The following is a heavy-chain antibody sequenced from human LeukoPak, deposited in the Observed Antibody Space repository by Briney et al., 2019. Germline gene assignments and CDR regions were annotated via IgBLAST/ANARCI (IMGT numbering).Heavy chain of an antibody. J-gene: IGHJ3*02. CDR3: ARAQDSSGYDAFDI. CDR1: GGTFSSYT. CDR2: IIPVLGVA. V-gene: IGHV1-69*02. Sequence: SVKVSCKASGGTFSSYTISWVRQAPGQGLEWMGRIIPVLGVANYAQKFQGRVTITADKSTSTAYMELSSLRSEDTAVYYCARAQDSSGYDAFDIWGQGTMVTVSS. D-gene: IGHD3-22*01.